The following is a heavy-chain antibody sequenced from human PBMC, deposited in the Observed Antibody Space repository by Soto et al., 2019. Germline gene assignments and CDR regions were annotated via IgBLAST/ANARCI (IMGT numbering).Heavy chain of an antibody. CDR2: ISSSSSYT. D-gene: IGHD3-22*01. V-gene: IGHV3-11*05. CDR1: GFTFSDYY. CDR3: ARAAYSSYPPYYYDSSGYH. J-gene: IGHJ4*02. Sequence: GGSLRLSCAASGFTFSDYYMSWIRQAPGKGLEWVSYISSSSSYTNYADSVKGRFTISRDNAKNSLYLQMNSLRAEDTAVYYCARAAYSSYPPYYYDSSGYHWGQGTLVTVSS.